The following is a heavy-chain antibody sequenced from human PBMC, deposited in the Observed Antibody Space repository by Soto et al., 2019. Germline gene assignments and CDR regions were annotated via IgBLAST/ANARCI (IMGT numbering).Heavy chain of an antibody. CDR2: IIPITATA. D-gene: IGHD2-2*01. Sequence: QVQLVQSGAEVKKPGSSVKVSCKASGGTFGSYAISWVRQAPGQGLEWMGGIIPITATANYAQKFQGRVTITADESTSTASMQLSSLRSEDTAVYYCARGPGSSTSLEIYYYYYYGMDVWGQGTTVTVSS. CDR3: ARGPGSSTSLEIYYYYYYGMDV. V-gene: IGHV1-69*01. CDR1: GGTFGSYA. J-gene: IGHJ6*02.